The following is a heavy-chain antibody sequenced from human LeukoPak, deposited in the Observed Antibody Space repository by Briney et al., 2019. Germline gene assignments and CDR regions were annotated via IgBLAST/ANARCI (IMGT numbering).Heavy chain of an antibody. V-gene: IGHV3-64D*06. CDR3: VKDDRGWLGERVNYFDY. CDR1: GFTFITYA. J-gene: IGHJ4*02. CDR2: ISSNGGST. Sequence: PGGSLRLSCSASGFTFITYAMHWVRQAPGKGLEYVSVISSNGGSTYYADSVKGRFTISRDNSKKTLYLQMSSLRDEDTAVYYCVKDDRGWLGERVNYFDYWGQGTLVTVSS. D-gene: IGHD3-10*01.